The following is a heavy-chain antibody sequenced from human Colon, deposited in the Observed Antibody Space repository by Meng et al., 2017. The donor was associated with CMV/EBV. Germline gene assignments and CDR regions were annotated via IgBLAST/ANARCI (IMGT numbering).Heavy chain of an antibody. CDR2: FPYSVGS. J-gene: IGHJ4*02. D-gene: IGHD4-11*01. CDR3: ARDLGTVNAGFDV. Sequence: SVSSLRITLPYSGWLRQPPASGLEWIASFPYSVGSNYNQYLKSRVAISVATSKKQLSLRLRSVAAADTAVYYCARDLGTVNAGFDVWGQGTLVTVSS. CDR1: VSSLRITLPY. V-gene: IGHV4-39*07.